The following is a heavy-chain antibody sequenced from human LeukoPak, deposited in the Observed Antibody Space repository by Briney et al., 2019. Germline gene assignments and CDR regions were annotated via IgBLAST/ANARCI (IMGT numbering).Heavy chain of an antibody. D-gene: IGHD3-10*02. CDR2: ISGSGGST. CDR3: AELGITMIGGV. Sequence: GGSLRLSCAASGFTFSSYAMSWVRQAPGQGLEWVSAISGSGGSTYYADSVKGRFTISRDNAKNSLYLQMNSLRAEDTAVYYCAELGITMIGGVWGKGTTVTISS. J-gene: IGHJ6*04. V-gene: IGHV3-23*01. CDR1: GFTFSSYA.